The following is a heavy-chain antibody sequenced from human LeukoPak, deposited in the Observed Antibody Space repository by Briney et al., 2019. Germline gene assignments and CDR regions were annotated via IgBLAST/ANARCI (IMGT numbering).Heavy chain of an antibody. CDR1: GGSISSYY. CDR3: ATWGLNNWFDP. CDR2: IYHSGST. V-gene: IGHV4-59*04. J-gene: IGHJ5*02. Sequence: SETLSLTCTVSGGSISSYYWSWIRQPPGKGLEWIGYIYHSGSTYYNPSLKSRVTISVDRSKNQFSLKLSSVTAADTAVYYCATWGLNNWFDPWGQGTLVTVSS. D-gene: IGHD3-16*01.